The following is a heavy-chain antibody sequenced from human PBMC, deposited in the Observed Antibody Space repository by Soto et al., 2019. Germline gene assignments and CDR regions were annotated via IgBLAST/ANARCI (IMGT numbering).Heavy chain of an antibody. CDR3: AKVSLGAATITDYYHYGLDV. CDR1: GFTFTSYA. CDR2: ISDSGSTT. D-gene: IGHD1-26*01. Sequence: EVQLLESGGGLVQPGGSLRLSCAASGFTFTSYAVTWVRQAPGKGLEWVSGISDSGSTTYYADSVKGRFTISRDNSKNTLYQQKNSLRADDTAVYYCAKVSLGAATITDYYHYGLDVLGQGTTGPVS. V-gene: IGHV3-23*01. J-gene: IGHJ6*02.